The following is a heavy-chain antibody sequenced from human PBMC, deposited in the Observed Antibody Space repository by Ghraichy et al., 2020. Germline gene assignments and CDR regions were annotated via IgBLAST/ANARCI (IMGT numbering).Heavy chain of an antibody. V-gene: IGHV3-48*01. CDR1: GFSFSDYS. D-gene: IGHD6-13*01. Sequence: GESLNISCEGFGFSFSDYSMIWVRLTPRKALEWVSYITGSSITIFYTDSVKGRFTISRDNAKNSLYLQMNSLRAEDTAVYYCARLPLPRRAAVGDWYFDLWGRGTLVTVSS. CDR3: ARLPLPRRAAVGDWYFDL. CDR2: ITGSSITI. J-gene: IGHJ2*01.